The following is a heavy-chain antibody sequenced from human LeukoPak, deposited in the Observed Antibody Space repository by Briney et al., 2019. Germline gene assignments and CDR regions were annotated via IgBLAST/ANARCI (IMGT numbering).Heavy chain of an antibody. J-gene: IGHJ6*03. CDR2: INHSGST. Sequence: SETLSLTCAVYGGSFSGYYWSWIRQPPGKGLEWIGEINHSGSTNYNPSLKGRVTISVDTSKNQFSLKLSSVTAADTAVYYCARGGGATMVRGVRSYYYYYMDVWGKGTTVTVSS. D-gene: IGHD3-10*01. V-gene: IGHV4-34*01. CDR3: ARGGGATMVRGVRSYYYYYMDV. CDR1: GGSFSGYY.